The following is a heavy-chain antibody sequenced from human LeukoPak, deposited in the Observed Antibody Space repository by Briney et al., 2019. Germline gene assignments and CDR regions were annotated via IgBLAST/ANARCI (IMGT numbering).Heavy chain of an antibody. CDR2: ISNSGGAT. J-gene: IGHJ3*02. CDR1: GFTFRDYY. CDR3: ARALLDAFDI. Sequence: PGGSLRLSCAASGFTFRDYYMTWIPQAPGKGLEWVSYISNSGGATYYADSVKGRFTISRDNAENSLYLQMSSLKVEDTAVYYCARALLDAFDIWGQGTVVTVSS. V-gene: IGHV3-11*04.